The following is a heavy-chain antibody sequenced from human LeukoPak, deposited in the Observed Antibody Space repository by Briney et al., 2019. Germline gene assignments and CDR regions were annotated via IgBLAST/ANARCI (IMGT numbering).Heavy chain of an antibody. D-gene: IGHD6-13*01. CDR1: GGSISSYY. Sequence: SESLSLTCTVSGGSISSYYWSWIRQPPGKGLEWIGYIYYSGSTNYNPSLKSRVTISVDTSKNQFSLKLSSVTAADTAVYYCARHADSSSWYEWFDPWGQGTLVTVPS. J-gene: IGHJ5*02. CDR3: ARHADSSSWYEWFDP. V-gene: IGHV4-59*08. CDR2: IYYSGST.